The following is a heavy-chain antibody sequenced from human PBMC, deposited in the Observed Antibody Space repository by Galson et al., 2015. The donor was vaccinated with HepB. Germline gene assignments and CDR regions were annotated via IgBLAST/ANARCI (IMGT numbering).Heavy chain of an antibody. V-gene: IGHV1-8*01. Sequence: SVKVSCKASGSTFIDYDINWVRQATGQGLEWMGWMNPYSGSTGYAQNFQGRVTMTRDTAIGTAYMELSSLRSEDTAVYYCARGWGDYGDYISYGMDVWGRGTTVTVFS. CDR2: MNPYSGST. CDR1: GSTFIDYD. CDR3: ARGWGDYGDYISYGMDV. D-gene: IGHD4-17*01. J-gene: IGHJ6*02.